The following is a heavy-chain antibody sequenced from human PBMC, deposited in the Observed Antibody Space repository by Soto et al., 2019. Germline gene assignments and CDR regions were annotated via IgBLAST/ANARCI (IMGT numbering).Heavy chain of an antibody. V-gene: IGHV3-23*01. CDR3: AKEGEHSSGWANFDY. CDR1: GFTFSSYA. D-gene: IGHD6-19*01. CDR2: ISGSGGST. J-gene: IGHJ4*02. Sequence: PGGSLRLSCSASGFTFSSYAMSWVRQAPGKGLEWVSAISGSGGSTYYADSVKGRFTISRDNSKNTLYLQMNSLRAEDTAVYYCAKEGEHSSGWANFDYWGQGTLVTVSS.